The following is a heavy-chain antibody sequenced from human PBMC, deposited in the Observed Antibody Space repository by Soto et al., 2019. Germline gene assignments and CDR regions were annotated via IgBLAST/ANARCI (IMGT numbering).Heavy chain of an antibody. V-gene: IGHV4-59*01. CDR1: GGSISSYY. CDR3: ATTFYGDYEFDD. D-gene: IGHD4-17*01. Sequence: SETLSLTCTVSGGSISSYYWSWIRQPPGKGLEWIGYIYYSGSTNYNPSLKSRVTISVDTSKNQFSLKLSSVTAADTAVYYCATTFYGDYEFDDRGQGTPVTVSS. J-gene: IGHJ4*02. CDR2: IYYSGST.